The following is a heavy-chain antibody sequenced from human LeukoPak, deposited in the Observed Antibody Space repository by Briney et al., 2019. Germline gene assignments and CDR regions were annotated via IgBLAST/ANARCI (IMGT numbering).Heavy chain of an antibody. CDR1: GYTFTGYY. CDR3: ARSPPLTGDFDF. J-gene: IGHJ4*02. V-gene: IGHV1-8*02. D-gene: IGHD7-27*01. CDR2: MSPNSGNT. Sequence: ASVKVSCKASGYTFTGYYMHWMRQATGQGLEWMGWMSPNSGNTGYAQKFQGRVTMTRDTSISTAYMELSSLRSEDTAVYYCARSPPLTGDFDFWGPGTMVTVSS.